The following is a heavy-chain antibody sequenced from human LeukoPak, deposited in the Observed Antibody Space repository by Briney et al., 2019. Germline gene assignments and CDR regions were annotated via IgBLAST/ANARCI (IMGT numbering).Heavy chain of an antibody. D-gene: IGHD1-26*01. CDR1: GFTLSSYA. CDR3: ARVGEGRYYQYYYMDV. J-gene: IGHJ6*03. V-gene: IGHV3-64*01. CDR2: ISKNGGNT. Sequence: GGSLRLSCAASGFTLSSYAIHWVRQAPGKGLEYVSAISKNGGNTYYANSVKGRFSISRDNSKNTLYLQMGSLRTEDMAVCYCARVGEGRYYQYYYMDVWGKGTTVTVSS.